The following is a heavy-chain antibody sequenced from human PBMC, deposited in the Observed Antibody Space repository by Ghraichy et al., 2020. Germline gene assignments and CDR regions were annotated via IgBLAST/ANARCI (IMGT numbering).Heavy chain of an antibody. Sequence: GGSLRLSCAASGFTFSSYGMHWVRQAPGKGLEWVAVIWYDGSNKYYADSVKGRFTISRDNSKNTLYLQMNSLRAEDTAVYYCARDMPQSGWFDPWGQGTLVTVSS. D-gene: IGHD2-2*01. J-gene: IGHJ5*02. CDR1: GFTFSSYG. CDR3: ARDMPQSGWFDP. CDR2: IWYDGSNK. V-gene: IGHV3-33*01.